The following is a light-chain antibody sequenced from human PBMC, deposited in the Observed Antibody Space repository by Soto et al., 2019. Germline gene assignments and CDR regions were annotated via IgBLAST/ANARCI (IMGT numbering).Light chain of an antibody. Sequence: DIQMTQSPSSLSASVGDRVAITFRASQSISTYLHWYQQKPGKAPNLLIYAASTLQAGVPSRFSGSGSGTDFTLTISSLQPEDVAAYYCQKYNSAPLTFGGGTKVDIK. CDR1: QSISTY. CDR3: QKYNSAPLT. CDR2: AAS. J-gene: IGKJ4*01. V-gene: IGKV1-27*01.